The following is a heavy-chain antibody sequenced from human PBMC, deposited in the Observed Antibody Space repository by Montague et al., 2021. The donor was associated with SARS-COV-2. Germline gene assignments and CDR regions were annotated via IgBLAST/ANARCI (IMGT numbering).Heavy chain of an antibody. V-gene: IGHV3-21*01. CDR3: ARGGEIDVWAPFGH. J-gene: IGHJ4*02. Sequence: SLRLSCATSGFTFSRNSMNWVRQAPGKGLEWVSTISSDTLHTFYAESVKGRFTISRDNAKNELYLQMNSLRAKDMAVYYCARGGEIDVWAPFGHWGRGTLVTVSS. D-gene: IGHD3-16*01. CDR2: ISSDTLHT. CDR1: GFTFSRNS.